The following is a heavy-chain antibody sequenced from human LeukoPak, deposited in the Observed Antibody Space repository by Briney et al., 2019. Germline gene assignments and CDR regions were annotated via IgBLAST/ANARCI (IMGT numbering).Heavy chain of an antibody. Sequence: ASVKVSCKASGYTFTSYYMHWVRQAPGQGLEWMEIINPSGGSTSYAQKFQGRVTMTRDTSTSTVYMELSSLRSEDTAVYYCARDLLIGPSTAMATDVGMDVWGQGTTVTVSS. CDR3: ARDLLIGPSTAMATDVGMDV. V-gene: IGHV1-46*01. CDR1: GYTFTSYY. CDR2: INPSGGST. D-gene: IGHD5-18*01. J-gene: IGHJ6*02.